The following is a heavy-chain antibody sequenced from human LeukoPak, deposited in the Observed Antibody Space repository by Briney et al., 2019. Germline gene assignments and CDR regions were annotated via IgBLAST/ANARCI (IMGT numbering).Heavy chain of an antibody. CDR3: AREGDEDYYDSSGFDY. Sequence: GGSLRLSCAASGFTFSSYAMHWVRQAPGKGLEWVAVISYEGSNKYYADSVKGRFTISRDNSKNTLYLQMNSLRAEDTAVYYCAREGDEDYYDSSGFDYWGQGTLVTVSS. D-gene: IGHD3-22*01. J-gene: IGHJ4*02. CDR2: ISYEGSNK. CDR1: GFTFSSYA. V-gene: IGHV3-30-3*01.